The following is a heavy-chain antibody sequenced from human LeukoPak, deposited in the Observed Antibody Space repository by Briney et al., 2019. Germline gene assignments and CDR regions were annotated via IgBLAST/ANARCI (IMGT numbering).Heavy chain of an antibody. J-gene: IGHJ6*03. D-gene: IGHD1-1*01. CDR3: ARQNDYYYYMDV. CDR1: GGSISGCY. CDR2: IYYSGTT. V-gene: IGHV4-59*08. Sequence: SETLSLTCSVSGGSISGCYWSWIRQPPGKGLEWIAYIYYSGTTNYNPSLKSRVTISVDASNNQFSLRLSSVTAADAAVYYCARQNDYYYYMDVWGKGTTVTVSS.